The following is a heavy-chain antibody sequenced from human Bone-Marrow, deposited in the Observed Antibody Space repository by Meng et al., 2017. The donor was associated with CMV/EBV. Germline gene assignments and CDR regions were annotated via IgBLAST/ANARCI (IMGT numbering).Heavy chain of an antibody. CDR1: YY. V-gene: IGHV1-69*05. D-gene: IGHD2-2*01. Sequence: YYMHWGRQAPGQGLEWMGWIIPIFGTANYAQKFQGRVTITTDESTSTAYMELSSLRSEDTAVYYCAREGTGSRYCSSTSCYYNWFDPWGQGTLVTVSS. CDR2: IIPIFGTA. CDR3: AREGTGSRYCSSTSCYYNWFDP. J-gene: IGHJ5*02.